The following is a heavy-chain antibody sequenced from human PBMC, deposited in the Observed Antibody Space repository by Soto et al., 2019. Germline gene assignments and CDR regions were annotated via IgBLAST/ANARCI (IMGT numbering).Heavy chain of an antibody. CDR3: LRQEWNNNNYYFEL. J-gene: IGHJ2*01. CDR2: IYWDDDK. D-gene: IGHD4-4*01. Sequence: QITLKESGPKLVNPTQTLTLTCTVSGFSLSTSGVGVGWVRQPPGKALEWLTLIYWDDDKRYSPSLKSRCSITKDTAKNQVLFTMTNMYPMDTATYYCLRQEWNNNNYYFELWGRGTLVTVSS. CDR1: GFSLSTSGVG. V-gene: IGHV2-5*02.